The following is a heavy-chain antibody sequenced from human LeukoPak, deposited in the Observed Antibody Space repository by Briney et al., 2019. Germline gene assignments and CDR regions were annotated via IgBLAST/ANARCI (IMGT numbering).Heavy chain of an antibody. D-gene: IGHD3-10*02. CDR2: ISSSGSTI. Sequence: GGSLRLSCAASGFTFSSYEMNWVRQAPGNGLEWVSYISSSGSTIYYADSVKGRFTISRDNAKNSLYLQMNSLRAEDTAVYYCAELGITMIGGVWGKGTTVTISS. J-gene: IGHJ6*04. V-gene: IGHV3-48*03. CDR1: GFTFSSYE. CDR3: AELGITMIGGV.